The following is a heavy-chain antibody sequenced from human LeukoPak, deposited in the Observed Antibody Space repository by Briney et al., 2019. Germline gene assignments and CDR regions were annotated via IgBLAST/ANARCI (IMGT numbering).Heavy chain of an antibody. D-gene: IGHD3-22*01. CDR2: IWYDGSNK. Sequence: GGSLRLSCAASGFTFSSYGMHWVRQAPGKGLEWVAVIWYDGSNKYYADSVKGRFTISRDNSKNTLYLQMNSLRAEDTAVYYCASANYYDSSGYYYFDYWGQGTLVTVSS. CDR1: GFTFSSYG. V-gene: IGHV3-33*01. CDR3: ASANYYDSSGYYYFDY. J-gene: IGHJ4*02.